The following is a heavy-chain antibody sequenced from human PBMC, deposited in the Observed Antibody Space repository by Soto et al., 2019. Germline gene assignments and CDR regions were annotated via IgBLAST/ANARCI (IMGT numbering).Heavy chain of an antibody. CDR3: ARSFTGATVTTLGAAYFDY. D-gene: IGHD4-17*01. V-gene: IGHV4-59*01. CDR1: GGSISSYY. J-gene: IGHJ4*02. CDR2: IYYSGST. Sequence: SETLSLTCTVSGGSISSYYWSWIRQPPGKGLEWIGYIYYSGSTNYNPSLKSRVTISVDTSKNQFSLKLSSVTAADTAVYYCARSFTGATVTTLGAAYFDYWGQGTLVTVSS.